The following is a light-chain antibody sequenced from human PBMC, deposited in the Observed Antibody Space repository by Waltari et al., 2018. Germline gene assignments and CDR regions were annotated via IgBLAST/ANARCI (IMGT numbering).Light chain of an antibody. J-gene: IGKJ5*01. Sequence: DIQMTQSPSSLSASVGDRVTITCRASQDITTYLAWFQQKPGKAPKSLIYGASSLHSGVSSNFSGSGSGTDFTLTISSLQPEDFATYYCQQYKTYPITFGQGTRLDIK. CDR2: GAS. CDR1: QDITTY. V-gene: IGKV1-16*02. CDR3: QQYKTYPIT.